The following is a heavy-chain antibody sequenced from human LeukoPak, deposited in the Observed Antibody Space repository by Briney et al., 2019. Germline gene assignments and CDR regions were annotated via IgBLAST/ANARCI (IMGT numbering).Heavy chain of an antibody. CDR1: GFTLGSYG. V-gene: IGHV3-23*01. CDR2: ITPNADRT. Sequence: GGSLRLSCAASGFTLGSYGMSWVRQAPGKGLEWVSFITPNADRTSYADSVEGRFTISRDNPRNTLYLQMNSLRDEDTAVYYCAIMHGYYDGSGYWVQWGQGTLVTVSS. D-gene: IGHD3-22*01. CDR3: AIMHGYYDGSGYWVQ. J-gene: IGHJ1*01.